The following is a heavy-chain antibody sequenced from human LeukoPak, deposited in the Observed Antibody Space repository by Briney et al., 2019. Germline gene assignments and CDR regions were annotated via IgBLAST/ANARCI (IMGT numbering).Heavy chain of an antibody. J-gene: IGHJ6*02. D-gene: IGHD1-26*01. Sequence: GGSLRLSCAASGFTFSSYSMNWVRQAPGKGLEWVSYISSSSSTIYYADSVKGRFTISRDNAKNSLYLQMNSLRAEDTAVYYCARGEPGGGGLQYYYYYYGMDVWGQGTTVTVSS. V-gene: IGHV3-48*01. CDR2: ISSSSSTI. CDR1: GFTFSSYS. CDR3: ARGEPGGGGLQYYYYYYGMDV.